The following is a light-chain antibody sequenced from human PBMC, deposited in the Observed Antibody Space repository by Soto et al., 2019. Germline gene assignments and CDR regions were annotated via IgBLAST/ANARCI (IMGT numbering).Light chain of an antibody. CDR1: SSDVGGYNY. J-gene: IGLJ2*01. V-gene: IGLV2-8*01. CDR3: SSFAGGGHPVL. Sequence: QSALTQPPSASGSLGQSVTISCTGTSSDVGGYNYVSWHQQHPGKAPKLMIYEVTKRPSGVPDRFSGSKSGNTASLTVSGLQAEVEADYHSSSFAGGGHPVLFGGGTKLTVL. CDR2: EVT.